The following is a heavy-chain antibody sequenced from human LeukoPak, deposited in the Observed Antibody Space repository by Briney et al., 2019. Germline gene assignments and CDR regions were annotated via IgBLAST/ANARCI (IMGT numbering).Heavy chain of an antibody. CDR3: ARVDYVWGSYRYTSNFDY. D-gene: IGHD3-16*02. J-gene: IGHJ4*02. CDR1: GGSFSGYY. V-gene: IGHV4-34*01. Sequence: SETLSLTCAVYGGSFSGYYWSWIRQPPGKGLEWIGEIKHSGSTNYNPSLKSRVTISVDTSKNQFSLKLSSVTAADTAVYYCARVDYVWGSYRYTSNFDYWGQGTLVTVTS. CDR2: IKHSGST.